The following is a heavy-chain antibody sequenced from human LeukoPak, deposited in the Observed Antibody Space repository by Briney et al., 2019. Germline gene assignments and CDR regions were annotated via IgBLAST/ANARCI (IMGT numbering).Heavy chain of an antibody. D-gene: IGHD2-8*02. CDR2: ISWDGGST. CDR3: AKEGLKYWDPYYYYMDV. Sequence: GGSLRLSCAASGFNFDDYAMHWVRQAPGKGLECVSLISWDGGSTYYADSVKGRFTISRDNSKNSLYLQMNSLRAEDTALYYCAKEGLKYWDPYYYYMDVWGKGTTVTVSS. J-gene: IGHJ6*03. CDR1: GFNFDDYA. V-gene: IGHV3-43D*03.